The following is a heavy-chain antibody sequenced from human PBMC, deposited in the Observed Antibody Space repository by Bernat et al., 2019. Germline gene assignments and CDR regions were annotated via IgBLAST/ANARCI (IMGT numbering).Heavy chain of an antibody. CDR2: INHSGST. V-gene: IGHV4-34*01. CDR3: ARGMGTYYYDSRRQYYFDY. Sequence: QVQLQQWGAGLLKPSETLSLTCAVYGGSFSGYYWSWIRQPPGKGLEWIGEINHSGSTNYNPSLKSRVTISVDTSKNQFSLKLSSVTAADTAVYYCARGMGTYYYDSRRQYYFDYWGQGTLVTVSS. D-gene: IGHD3-22*01. J-gene: IGHJ4*02. CDR1: GGSFSGYY.